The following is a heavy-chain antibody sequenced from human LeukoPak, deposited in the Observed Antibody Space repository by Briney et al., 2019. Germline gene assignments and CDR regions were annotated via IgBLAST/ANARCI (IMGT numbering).Heavy chain of an antibody. CDR1: GFTFSYYS. V-gene: IGHV3-48*02. J-gene: IGHJ4*02. CDR3: ARGRDYPH. D-gene: IGHD3-16*01. Sequence: GGSLRRSCAASGFTFSYYSMNWVRQAPGRGLEWVAYIGSTTSTMYYADSVKGRFTISRDKAKTSLYLQMNSLRDEDTAVYYGARGRDYPHWGQGALVTVSS. CDR2: IGSTTSTM.